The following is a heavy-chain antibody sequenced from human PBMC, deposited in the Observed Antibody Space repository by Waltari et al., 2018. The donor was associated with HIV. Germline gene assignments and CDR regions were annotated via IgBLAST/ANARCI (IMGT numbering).Heavy chain of an antibody. CDR3: MDV. D-gene: IGHD3-10*02. CDR2: ISAYDGNR. CDR1: GFTFTNYV. V-gene: IGHV1-18*03. J-gene: IGHJ6*02. Sequence: VQLVQSGPEMRKLGASVRISCRASGFTFTNYVFSWVRQAPGQGLEWLGWISAYDGNRDFARNFKGRATLTTDTSTTTAFLDLRNLRSDDMYYFQGMDVWGQGTTVTVSS.